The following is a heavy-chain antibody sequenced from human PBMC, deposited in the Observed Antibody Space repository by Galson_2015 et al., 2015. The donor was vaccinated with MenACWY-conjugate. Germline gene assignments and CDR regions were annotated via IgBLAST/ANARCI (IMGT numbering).Heavy chain of an antibody. CDR2: VHHTGST. CDR3: ARWEASLNAFEI. V-gene: IGHV4-59*01. Sequence: LSLTCTVSGGSITRYYWNWIRQPPGKGLEWIGDVHHTGSTSYKPSLRSRVTMSVDTSNSHFSLKLSSVTAADTAVYYCARWEASLNAFEIWGRGTMVTVSS. CDR1: GGSITRYY. J-gene: IGHJ3*02. D-gene: IGHD1-26*01.